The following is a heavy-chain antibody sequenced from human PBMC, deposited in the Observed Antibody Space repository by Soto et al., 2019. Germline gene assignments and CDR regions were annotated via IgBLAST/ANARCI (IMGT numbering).Heavy chain of an antibody. V-gene: IGHV3-30*04. CDR3: ARDTYSSDWLTDY. CDR2: ISYDGSIK. D-gene: IGHD6-19*01. J-gene: IGHJ4*02. Sequence: PGGSLRLSCAASGFTFSDYAMHWVRQAPGKGLEWVSLISYDGSIKYYADSVRGRFSISRDNSKSTLFLQMNTLRAEDTAVYYCARDTYSSDWLTDYWGQGTLVTVSS. CDR1: GFTFSDYA.